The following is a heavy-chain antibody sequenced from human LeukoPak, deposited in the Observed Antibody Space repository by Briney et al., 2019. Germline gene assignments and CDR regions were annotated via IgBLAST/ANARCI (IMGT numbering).Heavy chain of an antibody. CDR1: GFTFSSYG. V-gene: IGHV3-33*06. Sequence: PGGSLRLSCAASGFTFSSYGMHWVRQAPGKGLEWVAVIWYDGSNKYYADSVKGRFTISRDNSKNTLYLQMSSLRAEDTAVYYCAKDIKAAASPTPGWFDPWGQGTLVTVSS. CDR2: IWYDGSNK. J-gene: IGHJ5*02. CDR3: AKDIKAAASPTPGWFDP. D-gene: IGHD6-13*01.